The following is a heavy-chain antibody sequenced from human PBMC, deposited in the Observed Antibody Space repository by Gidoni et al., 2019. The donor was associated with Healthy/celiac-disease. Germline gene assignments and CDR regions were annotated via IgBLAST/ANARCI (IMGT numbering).Heavy chain of an antibody. CDR3: AADRGKYSSGWGGWYFDY. Sequence: QMQLVQSGPEVKKPGTSVKVSCKASGFTFTSSAVQWVRQARGQRLEWIGWIVVGSGNTNYAQKFQERVTITRDMSTSTAYMELSSLRSEDTAVYYCAADRGKYSSGWGGWYFDYWGQGTLVTVSS. D-gene: IGHD6-19*01. V-gene: IGHV1-58*01. CDR2: IVVGSGNT. CDR1: GFTFTSSA. J-gene: IGHJ4*02.